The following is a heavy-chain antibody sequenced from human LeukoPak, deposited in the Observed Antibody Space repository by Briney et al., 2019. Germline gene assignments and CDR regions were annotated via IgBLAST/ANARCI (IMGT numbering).Heavy chain of an antibody. CDR3: ARGRGRNPSGYYYYMDV. D-gene: IGHD3-16*01. V-gene: IGHV3-23*01. J-gene: IGHJ6*04. CDR2: ISGSGDNT. CDR1: GFTFSSYA. Sequence: PGGSLRLSCAASGFTFSSYAMSWVRQAPGKGLEWVSVISGSGDNTYYADSVKGRFTISRDNSKGTLYLLMSSLRADDTAVYYCARGRGRNPSGYYYYMDVWGKGTTVTISS.